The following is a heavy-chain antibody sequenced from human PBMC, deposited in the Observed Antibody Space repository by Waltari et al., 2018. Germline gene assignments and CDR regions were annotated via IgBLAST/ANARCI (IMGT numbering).Heavy chain of an antibody. CDR1: GYTFTSYA. J-gene: IGHJ4*02. Sequence: QVQLVQSGAEVKKPGASVKVSCKASGYTFTSYAMHWVRQAPGQRLEWMGWINAGNGNTKYSQKFQGRVTITRDTSASTAYMELSSLRSEDTAVYYCARGPTNYDFWSGPYDYWGQGTLVTVSS. CDR3: ARGPTNYDFWSGPYDY. CDR2: INAGNGNT. D-gene: IGHD3-3*01. V-gene: IGHV1-3*01.